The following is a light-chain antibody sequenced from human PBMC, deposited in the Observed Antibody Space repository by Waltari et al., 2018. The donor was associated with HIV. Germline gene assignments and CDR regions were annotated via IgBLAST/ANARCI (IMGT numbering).Light chain of an antibody. Sequence: SYKLTQPPSVSVSPGQTARITCSGDALPKEFVYWYQQKPGQAPVQVIYTDVERPSGTSERISGSSSGTTVTLTISGGQPEDEADYYGQSGDTRSNAGVFGGGT. J-gene: IGLJ3*02. CDR1: ALPKEF. V-gene: IGLV3-25*03. CDR3: QSGDTRSNAGV. CDR2: TDV.